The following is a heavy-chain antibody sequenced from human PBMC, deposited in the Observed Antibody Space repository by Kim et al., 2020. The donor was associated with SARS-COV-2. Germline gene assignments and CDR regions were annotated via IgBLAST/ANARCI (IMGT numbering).Heavy chain of an antibody. CDR2: INTNTGNP. Sequence: ASLKVSCKASGYTFTSYAMNWVRQAPGQGLEWRGWINTNTGNPTYAQGFTGRFVFSLDTSVSTAYLQTSSLKAEDTAVYYCAREMVRGVIGYYYGMDVWGQGTTVTVSS. D-gene: IGHD3-10*01. CDR1: GYTFTSYA. J-gene: IGHJ6*02. V-gene: IGHV7-4-1*02. CDR3: AREMVRGVIGYYYGMDV.